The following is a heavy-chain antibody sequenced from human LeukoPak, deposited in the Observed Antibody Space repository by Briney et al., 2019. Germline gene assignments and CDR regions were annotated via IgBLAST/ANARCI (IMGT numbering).Heavy chain of an antibody. CDR1: GFTFSSYG. D-gene: IGHD4-17*01. Sequence: GGSLRLSCAASGFTFSSYGMHWVRQAPGKGLEWVSYISSSGSTIYYADSVKGRFTISRDNAKNSLYLQMNSLRAEDTAVYYCARETTVTTQWIYYYYYYMDVWGKGTTVTISS. V-gene: IGHV3-48*04. J-gene: IGHJ6*03. CDR3: ARETTVTTQWIYYYYYYMDV. CDR2: ISSSGSTI.